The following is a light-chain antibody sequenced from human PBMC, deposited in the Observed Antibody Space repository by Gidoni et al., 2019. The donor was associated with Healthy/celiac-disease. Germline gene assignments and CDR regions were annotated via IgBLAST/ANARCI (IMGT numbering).Light chain of an antibody. CDR3: QQRSNWPA. CDR1: KSVSSY. CDR2: DAS. V-gene: IGKV3-11*01. J-gene: IGKJ4*01. Sequence: EYVLTQSQATLSLSPGERATLSCRASKSVSSYLAWYQQKPGQAPRLLIYDASNRATGIPARFSGSGSGTDFTLTISSLEPEDFAVYYCQQRSNWPAFGGGTKVEIK.